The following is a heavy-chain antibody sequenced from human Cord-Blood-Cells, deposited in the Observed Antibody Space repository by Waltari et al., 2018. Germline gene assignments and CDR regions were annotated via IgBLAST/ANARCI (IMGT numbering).Heavy chain of an antibody. V-gene: IGHV3-30*04. CDR1: GFTFSSYA. CDR3: ARAPGGSYSDAFDI. J-gene: IGHJ3*02. D-gene: IGHD1-26*01. Sequence: QVQLVESGGGVVQPGRSLRLSCAASGFTFSSYAMHWVRQAPGKGLEWVAVISYDGRNKYYADSVKGRFTISRDNSKNTLYLQMNSLRAEDTAVYYCARAPGGSYSDAFDIWGQGTMVTVSS. CDR2: ISYDGRNK.